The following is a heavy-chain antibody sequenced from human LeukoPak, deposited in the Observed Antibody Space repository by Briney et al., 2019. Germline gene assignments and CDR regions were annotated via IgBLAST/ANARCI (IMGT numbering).Heavy chain of an antibody. D-gene: IGHD5-18*01. CDR2: IYDSGTT. V-gene: IGHV4-30-4*01. CDR3: ARGIYYFDY. CDR1: GGSIRSYY. Sequence: SETLSLTCTVSGGSIRSYYWSWIRQPPGKGLEWIGYIYDSGTTSYNPSLKSRVTISVDTSENQFSLNLSSVTAADTAVYYCARGIYYFDYWGQGTLVTVSS. J-gene: IGHJ4*02.